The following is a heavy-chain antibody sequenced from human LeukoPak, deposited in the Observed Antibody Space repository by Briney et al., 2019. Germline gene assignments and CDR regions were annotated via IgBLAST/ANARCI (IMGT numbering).Heavy chain of an antibody. V-gene: IGHV3-48*03. J-gene: IGHJ3*02. CDR3: ATVAFGYAFGI. CDR2: ISPSGNII. CDR1: GFTFSSFE. Sequence: GGSLRLSCAASGFTFSSFEMTWVRQAPGKGLEWVSYISPSGNIIHYADSVKGRFTISRDNAKNSPYLQMSSLRAEDTAVYYCATVAFGYAFGIWGQGTMVTVSP. D-gene: IGHD3-10*01.